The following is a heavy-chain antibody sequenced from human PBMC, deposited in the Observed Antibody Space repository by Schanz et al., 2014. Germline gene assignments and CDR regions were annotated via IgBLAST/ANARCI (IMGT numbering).Heavy chain of an antibody. J-gene: IGHJ1*01. CDR1: GFTFSSYA. CDR3: AEIERNEH. V-gene: IGHV3-23*04. D-gene: IGHD1-1*01. Sequence: VQLVESGGGVVQPGRSLRLSCAASGFTFSSYAMSWVRQAPGRGLEWVSIISGSGGNTYYADAVRGRFTISRDNSKTTVYLQMNSLRAEDTAVYFCAEIERNEHWGQGTLVTVSS. CDR2: ISGSGGNT.